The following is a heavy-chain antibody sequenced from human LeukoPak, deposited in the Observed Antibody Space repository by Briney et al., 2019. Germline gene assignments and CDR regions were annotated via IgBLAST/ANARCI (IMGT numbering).Heavy chain of an antibody. Sequence: GGSLRLSCVVSGFSFSDYSMSWVRQAPGKGLEWISYISSRGTAMYYADSVKGRFSTSRDNAKNSLYLHMNSLRAEDTAVYYCARSELVGYSGYDLDYWGQGTLVTVSS. CDR3: ARSELVGYSGYDLDY. D-gene: IGHD5-12*01. CDR2: ISSRGTAM. J-gene: IGHJ4*02. CDR1: GFSFSDYS. V-gene: IGHV3-11*01.